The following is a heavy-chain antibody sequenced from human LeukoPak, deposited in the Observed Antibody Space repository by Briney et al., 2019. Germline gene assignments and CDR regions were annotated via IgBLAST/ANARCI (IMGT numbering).Heavy chain of an antibody. D-gene: IGHD6-13*01. Sequence: SDTLSLICTVSGGSISSYYWSWIPQPAGKGLEWIGRSYTSGSTKYNPSRKSRVTMSVDTSKNQFSLKLSSVTAADTVVYYCAGGSSSWYYVYYFDYWGQGTLVTVSS. V-gene: IGHV4-4*07. CDR1: GGSISSYY. J-gene: IGHJ4*02. CDR3: AGGSSSWYYVYYFDY. CDR2: SYTSGST.